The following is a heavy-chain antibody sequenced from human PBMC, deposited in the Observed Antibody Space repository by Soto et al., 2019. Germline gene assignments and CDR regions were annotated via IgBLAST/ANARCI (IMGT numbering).Heavy chain of an antibody. D-gene: IGHD3-3*01. CDR3: ARDYNDFCSGHFDY. Sequence: EVHLVESGGRLVQPGGSLRLSCAASGFRFSDYSMNWVRQAPGRGLEWVSYISSSSVNIQYADSVEGRFAISRDNAKNSLYLQMTSLRVEDTAVYYCARDYNDFCSGHFDYWGQGALVTVSS. CDR1: GFRFSDYS. V-gene: IGHV3-48*01. CDR2: ISSSSVNI. J-gene: IGHJ4*02.